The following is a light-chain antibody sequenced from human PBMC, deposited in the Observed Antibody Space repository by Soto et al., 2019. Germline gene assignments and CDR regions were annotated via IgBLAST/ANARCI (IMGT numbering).Light chain of an antibody. CDR2: GAS. J-gene: IGKJ1*01. CDR3: QQYNSYSEA. Sequence: EIVLTQSPASLSVSPGERATLSCRASQSVSRNLAWYQQKPGQAPRLLIYGASSRATGIPTRFSGSGPGTEFTLTISSLQPDDFATYYCQQYNSYSEAFGQGTKVDIK. V-gene: IGKV3-15*01. CDR1: QSVSRN.